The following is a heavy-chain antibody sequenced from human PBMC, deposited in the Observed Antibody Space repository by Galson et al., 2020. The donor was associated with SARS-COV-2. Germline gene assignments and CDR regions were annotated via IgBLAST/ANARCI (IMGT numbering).Heavy chain of an antibody. CDR3: ARVGSTRRYYMDV. CDR1: GFTFSDYY. V-gene: IGHV3-11*06. Sequence: GESLKISCAASGFTFSDYYMSWIRQAPGKGLEWVSYISSSSSYTNYADSVKGRFTISRDNAKNSLYLQMNSLRAEDTAVYYCARVGSTRRYYMDVWGKGTTVTVSS. CDR2: ISSSSSYT. D-gene: IGHD2-2*01. J-gene: IGHJ6*03.